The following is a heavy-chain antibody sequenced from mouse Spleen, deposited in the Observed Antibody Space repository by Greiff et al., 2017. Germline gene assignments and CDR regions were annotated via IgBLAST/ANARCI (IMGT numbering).Heavy chain of an antibody. D-gene: IGHD2-10*02. CDR1: GFNIKDDY. Sequence: EVQLQQSGAELVRPGASVKLSCTASGFNIKDDYMHWVKQRPEQGLEWIGWIDPENGDTEYASKFQGKATITADTSSNTAYLQLSSLTSEDTAVYYCTTPYGNGPYFAYWGQGTLVTVSA. CDR3: TTPYGNGPYFAY. V-gene: IGHV14-4*01. J-gene: IGHJ3*01. CDR2: IDPENGDT.